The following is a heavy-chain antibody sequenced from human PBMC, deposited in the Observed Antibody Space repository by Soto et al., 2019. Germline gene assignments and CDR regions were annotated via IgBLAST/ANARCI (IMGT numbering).Heavy chain of an antibody. CDR1: GYTFTEYD. V-gene: IGHV1-8*01. J-gene: IGHJ4*02. D-gene: IGHD1-1*01. CDR2: VSPENKNA. CDR3: EVTTGY. Sequence: QVQVIQSRAEVKKPGASVKVSCKTSGYTFTEYDINWVRQAPGQGPEYMGWVSPENKNAGYAPQFRGRVSMTTDTTISTGYLEVTNLTYEDPAVYYCEVTTGYWGQGTMVTVSS.